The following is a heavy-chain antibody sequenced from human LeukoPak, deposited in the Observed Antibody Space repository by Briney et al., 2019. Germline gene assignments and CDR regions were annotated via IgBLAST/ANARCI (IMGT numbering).Heavy chain of an antibody. CDR3: ARESMVRGSFDY. J-gene: IGHJ4*02. CDR1: GYTFTSYG. V-gene: IGHV1-3*03. Sequence: ASVKVSCKASGYTFTSYGISWVRQAPGQRLEWMGWINAGNGNTKYSQEFQGRVTITRDTSASTAYMELSSLRSEDMAVYYCARESMVRGSFDYWGQGTLVTVSS. CDR2: INAGNGNT. D-gene: IGHD3-10*01.